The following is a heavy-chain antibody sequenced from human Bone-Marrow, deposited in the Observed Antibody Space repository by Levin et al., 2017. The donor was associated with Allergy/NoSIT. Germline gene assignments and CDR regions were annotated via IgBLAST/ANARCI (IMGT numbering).Heavy chain of an antibody. CDR3: ARGGPYGY. CDR2: IYSAGST. J-gene: IGHJ4*02. D-gene: IGHD3-16*01. V-gene: IGHV3-53*01. Sequence: GESLKISCAVSGFTVSNNYMSWVRQAPGKGLEWVSVIYSAGSTYYADSVRGRFTISRDNSKNTLFLQLNSLRADDTAVYYCARGGPYGYWGQGTLITVSS. CDR1: GFTVSNNY.